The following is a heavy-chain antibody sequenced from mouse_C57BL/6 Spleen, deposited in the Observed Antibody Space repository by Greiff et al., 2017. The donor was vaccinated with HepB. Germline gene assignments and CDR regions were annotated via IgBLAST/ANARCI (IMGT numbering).Heavy chain of an antibody. D-gene: IGHD2-4*01. V-gene: IGHV1-54*01. CDR2: INPGSGGT. Sequence: QVQLQQSGAELVRPGTSVKVSCKASGYAFTNYLIEWVKQRPGQGLEWIGVINPGSGGTNYNEKFKGKATLTADKSSSTAYMQLSSLTSEDSAVYFWAREGVHDYGEAWCADWGQGTLVTVSA. CDR1: GYAFTNYL. J-gene: IGHJ3*01. CDR3: AREGVHDYGEAWCAD.